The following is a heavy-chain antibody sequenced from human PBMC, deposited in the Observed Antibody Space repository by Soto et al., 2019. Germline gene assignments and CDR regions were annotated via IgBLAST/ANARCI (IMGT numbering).Heavy chain of an antibody. CDR2: IYYSGST. CDR3: ARVGERHYDILTGYRSGYYYYGMDV. Sequence: SETLSLTCTVSGGSISSSSHYWGWIRQPPGKGLEWIGSIYYSGSTYYNPSLKSRVTISVDTSKNQFSLKLSSVTAADTAVYYCARVGERHYDILTGYRSGYYYYGMDVWGQGTTVT. CDR1: GGSISSSSHY. D-gene: IGHD3-9*01. V-gene: IGHV4-39*01. J-gene: IGHJ6*02.